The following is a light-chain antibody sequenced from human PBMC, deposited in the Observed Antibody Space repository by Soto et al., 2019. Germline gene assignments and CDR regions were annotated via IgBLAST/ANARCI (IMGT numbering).Light chain of an antibody. J-gene: IGKJ1*01. CDR1: QSVSSSD. Sequence: EIVLTQSPGTLSLSPGERATLSCRASQSVSSSDLAWYQQKPGQAPRLLIYGASSRATGIPDRFSGSGSGTDFTLSISRLEPEDFAVYYCQQYGSLPRTFGQGTKVEIK. V-gene: IGKV3-20*01. CDR3: QQYGSLPRT. CDR2: GAS.